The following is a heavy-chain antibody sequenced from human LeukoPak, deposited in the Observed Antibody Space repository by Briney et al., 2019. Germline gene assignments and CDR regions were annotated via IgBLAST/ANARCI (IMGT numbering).Heavy chain of an antibody. Sequence: ASVKVSCKASGYTFTSYYMHWVRQAPGQGLEWMGIINPSCGSTSCAQKFQGRVTMTRDTSTSTVYMELSSLRSEDTAVYYCATVPYDILTRGRGYYGMDVWGQGTTVTVSS. CDR2: INPSCGST. CDR3: ATVPYDILTRGRGYYGMDV. CDR1: GYTFTSYY. D-gene: IGHD3-9*01. V-gene: IGHV1-46*01. J-gene: IGHJ6*02.